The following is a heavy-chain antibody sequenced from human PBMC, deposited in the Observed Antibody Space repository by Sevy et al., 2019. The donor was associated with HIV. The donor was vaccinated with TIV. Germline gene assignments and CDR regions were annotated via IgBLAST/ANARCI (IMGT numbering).Heavy chain of an antibody. D-gene: IGHD2-2*01. Sequence: GGSLRLSCAASGFTFSDYYMNWVRQAPGKGLEWVSSISSRSSYIHYADSVRGRFTISRDNAKNSLYLQMNSLRVDDTAVYFCARDGGRSSTSCLLYFDSWGQGALVTVSS. CDR1: GFTFSDYY. J-gene: IGHJ4*02. CDR3: ARDGGRSSTSCLLYFDS. CDR2: ISSRSSYI. V-gene: IGHV3-21*01.